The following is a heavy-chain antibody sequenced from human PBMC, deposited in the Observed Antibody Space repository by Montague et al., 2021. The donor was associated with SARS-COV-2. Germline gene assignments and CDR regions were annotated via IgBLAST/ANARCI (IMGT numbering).Heavy chain of an antibody. J-gene: IGHJ2*01. CDR1: GFSLSTSGVG. CDR2: IYWDDDK. D-gene: IGHD3-9*01. V-gene: IGHV2-5*02. CDR3: AHKTGLRYFDWLFQTNPTGGYFDL. Sequence: PALVKPTQTLTLTCTFSGFSLSTSGVGVGWIRQPPGKALEWLALIYWDDDKRYSPSLKSRLTITKDTSKNQVVLTMTNVDPVDTATYYCAHKTGLRYFDWLFQTNPTGGYFDLWGRGTLVTVSS.